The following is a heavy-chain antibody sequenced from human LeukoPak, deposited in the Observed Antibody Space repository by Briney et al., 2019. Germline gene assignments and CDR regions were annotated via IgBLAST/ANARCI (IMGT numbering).Heavy chain of an antibody. CDR3: ASSEMATISHWYFDL. CDR2: IYYSGST. J-gene: IGHJ2*01. Sequence: SETLSLTCTVSGGSISSSSYYWGWIRQPPGKGLEWNGSIYYSGSTYYNPSLKSRVTISVDTSKNQFSLKLSSVTAADTAVYYCASSEMATISHWYFDLWGRGTLVTVSS. D-gene: IGHD5-24*01. V-gene: IGHV4-39*01. CDR1: GGSISSSSYY.